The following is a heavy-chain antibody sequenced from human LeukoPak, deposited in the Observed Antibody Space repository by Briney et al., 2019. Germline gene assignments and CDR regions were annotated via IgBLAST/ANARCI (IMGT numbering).Heavy chain of an antibody. CDR1: GGSISSGGYS. Sequence: SQTLSLTCAVSGGSISSGGYSWSWIRQPPGKGLEWIGYIYHSGSTYYNPSLKSRVTISVDRSKNQFSLKLSSVTAADTAVYYCARRDGSGKRGWFDPWGQGTLVTVSS. CDR3: ARRDGSGKRGWFDP. V-gene: IGHV4-30-2*01. D-gene: IGHD3-10*01. J-gene: IGHJ5*02. CDR2: IYHSGST.